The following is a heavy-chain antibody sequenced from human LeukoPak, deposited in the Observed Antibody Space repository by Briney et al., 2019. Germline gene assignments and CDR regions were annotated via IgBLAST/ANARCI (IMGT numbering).Heavy chain of an antibody. CDR1: GGSFSGYY. Sequence: SETLSLTCAVYGGSFSGYYWSWIRQPPGKGLEWIGYIYYSGSTNYNPSLKSRVTISVDTSKNQFSLKLSSVTAADTAVYYCARQGYSSGFIDYWGQGTLVTVSS. CDR2: IYYSGST. V-gene: IGHV4-59*08. D-gene: IGHD6-19*01. CDR3: ARQGYSSGFIDY. J-gene: IGHJ4*02.